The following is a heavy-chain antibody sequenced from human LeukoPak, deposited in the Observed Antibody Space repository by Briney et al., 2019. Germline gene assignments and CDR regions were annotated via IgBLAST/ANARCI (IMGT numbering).Heavy chain of an antibody. V-gene: IGHV1-69*13. J-gene: IGHJ6*02. D-gene: IGHD2-15*01. CDR1: GGTFSSYA. Sequence: SVNVSCRASGGTFSSYAISWVRQAPGQGLEWMGGIIPIFGTANYAQKFQGRVTITADESTSTAYMELSSLRSEDTAVYYCARDCSGGSCYYYYGMDVWGQGTTVTVSS. CDR2: IIPIFGTA. CDR3: ARDCSGGSCYYYYGMDV.